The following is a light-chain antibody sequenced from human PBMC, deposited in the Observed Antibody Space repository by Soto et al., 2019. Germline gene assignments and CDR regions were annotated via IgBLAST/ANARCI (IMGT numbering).Light chain of an antibody. Sequence: QSVLTQPRSVSGSPGQSVTISCTGTISDVGDYDYVSWYQQHPGKAPKLIIYDVYKRSSGVPDRFSGSKSGNTASLTISGLQAEDEADYYCCSYADSSTSVIFGGGTKLTVL. J-gene: IGLJ2*01. V-gene: IGLV2-11*01. CDR1: ISDVGDYDY. CDR2: DVY. CDR3: CSYADSSTSVI.